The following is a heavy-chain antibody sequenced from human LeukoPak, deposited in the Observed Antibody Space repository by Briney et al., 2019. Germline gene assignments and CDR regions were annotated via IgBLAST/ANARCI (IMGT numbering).Heavy chain of an antibody. CDR1: GFTLRDYA. D-gene: IGHD5-24*01. J-gene: IGHJ4*02. CDR2: ISGGGDDT. Sequence: GGSLRLSCAVSGFTLRDYAMSWVRQAPGKGLEWVSTISGGGDDTFCADSVKGRCTISRDNSRNTLYLQLNSLRAEDTAVYYCAKDQPADGYNSIWGQGTLVTVSP. CDR3: AKDQPADGYNSI. V-gene: IGHV3-23*01.